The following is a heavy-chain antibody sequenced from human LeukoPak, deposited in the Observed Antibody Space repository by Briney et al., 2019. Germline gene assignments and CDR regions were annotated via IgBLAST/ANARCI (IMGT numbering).Heavy chain of an antibody. Sequence: SVKVSCKASGGTFSSYAISWVRQAPGQGLEWMGGVIPIFGTANYAQKFQGRVTITADESTSTAYMELSSLRSEDTAVYYCARGLIAAAVPYFDYWGQGTQVTVSS. D-gene: IGHD6-13*01. CDR1: GGTFSSYA. J-gene: IGHJ4*02. CDR3: ARGLIAAAVPYFDY. V-gene: IGHV1-69*13. CDR2: VIPIFGTA.